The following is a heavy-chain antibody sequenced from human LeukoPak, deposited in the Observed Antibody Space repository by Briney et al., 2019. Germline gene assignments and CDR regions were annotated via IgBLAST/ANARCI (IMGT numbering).Heavy chain of an antibody. CDR1: GFTFSDYY. Sequence: GGSLRLSCAASGFTFSDYYMSWIRQAPGKGLEWVSYISSSGSTIYYADSVKGRFTISMDNAKNSLYLQMNSLRAEDTAVYYCARERILWFGEFDYWGQGTLVTVSS. CDR2: ISSSGSTI. CDR3: ARERILWFGEFDY. J-gene: IGHJ4*02. V-gene: IGHV3-11*01. D-gene: IGHD3-10*01.